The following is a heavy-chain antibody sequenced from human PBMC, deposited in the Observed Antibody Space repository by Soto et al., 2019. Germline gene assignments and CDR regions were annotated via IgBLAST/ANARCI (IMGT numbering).Heavy chain of an antibody. J-gene: IGHJ4*02. CDR3: ARATMGYDFWSXKYYFDY. V-gene: IGHV4-61*01. D-gene: IGHD3-3*01. Sequence: PSETLSLTCTVSGGSVSSGSYYWSWNRQPPGKGLEWIGYIHHSGSTNYNPSLKSRVTILVDTSKNQFSLKVSSVTAADTAVYYCARATMGYDFWSXKYYFDYWGQGSLVT. CDR2: IHHSGST. CDR1: GGSVSSGSYY.